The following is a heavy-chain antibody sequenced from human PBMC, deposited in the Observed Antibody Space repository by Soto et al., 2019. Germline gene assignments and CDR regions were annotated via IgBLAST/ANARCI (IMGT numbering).Heavy chain of an antibody. Sequence: QVQLVQSGAGVKMPGASVRVSCKASGYTFISHDISWVRQATGQGLEWMGWMNPISGNTGYGQKFQGRVTMTSNTSTSTAYMELISLRSDDTAVYFCARGRYAIRGAFIIGEVYYWGQGSLVIVSS. J-gene: IGHJ4*02. CDR2: MNPISGNT. CDR1: GYTFISHD. CDR3: ARGRYAIRGAFIIGEVYY. V-gene: IGHV1-8*01. D-gene: IGHD3-10*01.